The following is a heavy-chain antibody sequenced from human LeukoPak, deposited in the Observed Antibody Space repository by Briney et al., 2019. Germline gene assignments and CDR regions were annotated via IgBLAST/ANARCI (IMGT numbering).Heavy chain of an antibody. CDR1: GFTFSSYE. V-gene: IGHV3-21*01. D-gene: IGHD1-26*01. Sequence: GGSLRLSCAASGFTFSSYEMNWVRQAPGKGLEWVSSISSSSSYIYYADSVKGRFTISRDNAKNSLYLQMNSLRAEDTAVYYCARDSIVGEMSRYFDLWGRGTLVTVSS. CDR3: ARDSIVGEMSRYFDL. CDR2: ISSSSSYI. J-gene: IGHJ2*01.